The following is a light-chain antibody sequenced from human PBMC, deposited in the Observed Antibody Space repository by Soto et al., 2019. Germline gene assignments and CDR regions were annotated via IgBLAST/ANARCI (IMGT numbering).Light chain of an antibody. Sequence: EIVLTQSPATLSLSPGERATLSCRASQSVSTYLAWYQQKPGQAPRLLIYDASNRATGIPARFSGSGSGTDFTLTISSLEPEDFAIYYCQHRSNWPLTFGGGTKVEIK. V-gene: IGKV3-11*01. CDR2: DAS. J-gene: IGKJ4*01. CDR1: QSVSTY. CDR3: QHRSNWPLT.